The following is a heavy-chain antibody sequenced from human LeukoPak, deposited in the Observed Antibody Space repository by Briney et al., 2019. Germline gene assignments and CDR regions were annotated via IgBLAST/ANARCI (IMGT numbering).Heavy chain of an antibody. Sequence: SETLSLTCTVSGGSISINSYYWGWIRQPPGKGLEWIGHIYYSGTTYYSPSLKSRVTISVDTSKNQISLKLNSVTAADTAVYYCARMGRIAVAGLDYWGQGTLVTVSS. CDR2: IYYSGTT. CDR1: GGSISINSYY. V-gene: IGHV4-39*07. J-gene: IGHJ4*02. D-gene: IGHD6-19*01. CDR3: ARMGRIAVAGLDY.